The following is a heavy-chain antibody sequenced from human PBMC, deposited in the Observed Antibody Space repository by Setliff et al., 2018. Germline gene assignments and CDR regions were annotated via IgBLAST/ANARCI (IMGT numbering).Heavy chain of an antibody. Sequence: PGESLKISCKGSEYTFSNYWVGWVRQTPGKGLEWMGVIYAGDSDTRYSPSFQGQVTFSADKSISTAYLQWSTLKASDTAMYYCARLGSSSWYNDVFDFWGPGTMVTVSS. J-gene: IGHJ3*01. CDR3: ARLGSSSWYNDVFDF. CDR2: IYAGDSDT. CDR1: EYTFSNYW. D-gene: IGHD6-13*01. V-gene: IGHV5-51*01.